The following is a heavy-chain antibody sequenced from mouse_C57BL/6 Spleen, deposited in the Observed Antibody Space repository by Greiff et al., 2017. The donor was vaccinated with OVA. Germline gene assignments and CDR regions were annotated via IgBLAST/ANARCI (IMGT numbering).Heavy chain of an antibody. CDR1: GYSFTSYY. CDR2: IYPGSGNT. J-gene: IGHJ3*01. Sequence: QVQLQQSGPELVKPGASVKISCKASGYSFTSYYIHWVKQRPGQGLEWIGWIYPGSGNTKYNEKFKGKATLTADTSSSTAYMQLSSLTSEDSAVYYCARGLYYDYQAWFAYWGQGTLVTVSA. D-gene: IGHD2-4*01. V-gene: IGHV1-66*01. CDR3: ARGLYYDYQAWFAY.